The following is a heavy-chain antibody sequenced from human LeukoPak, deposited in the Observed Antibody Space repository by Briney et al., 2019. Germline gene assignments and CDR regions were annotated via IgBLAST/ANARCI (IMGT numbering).Heavy chain of an antibody. CDR2: IISDGTTT. CDR1: GFPLSNFW. CDR3: TRDWRNMAFDY. V-gene: IGHV3-74*01. Sequence: PGRSLRLSCTASGFPLSNFWMRCVRQVPGKWLVWVSRIISDGTTTSYADSVKGRFTISRDNAKNTLYLQMNSLRAEDTAVYYCTRDWRNMAFDYWGQGTLVTVSS. J-gene: IGHJ4*02. D-gene: IGHD2/OR15-2a*01.